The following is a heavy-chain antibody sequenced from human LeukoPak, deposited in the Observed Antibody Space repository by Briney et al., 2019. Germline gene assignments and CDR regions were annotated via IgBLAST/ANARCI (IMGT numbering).Heavy chain of an antibody. D-gene: IGHD2-15*01. CDR3: ARDQILGYCSGGSCPPDAFDI. J-gene: IGHJ3*02. Sequence: GGSLRLSCAASGFTSSSYWMSWVRQAPGKGLEWVANIKQDGGEKYYVDSVKGRFTISRDNAKNSVYLQMNSLRAQDTAVYYCARDQILGYCSGGSCPPDAFDIWGQGTMVTVSS. V-gene: IGHV3-7*01. CDR2: IKQDGGEK. CDR1: GFTSSSYW.